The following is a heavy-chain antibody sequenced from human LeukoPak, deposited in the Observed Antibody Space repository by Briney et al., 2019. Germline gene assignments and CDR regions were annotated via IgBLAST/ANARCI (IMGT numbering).Heavy chain of an antibody. V-gene: IGHV3-74*01. J-gene: IGHJ4*02. Sequence: GGSLRLSCAASGFTFSSYWMHWVRQAPGKGLVWVSRINSDGSSTSYADSVKGRFTISRDNAKNTLYLQMNSLRAEDTAVYYCARLATKSYYDVLTGYYYFDYWGQGTLVTVSS. CDR2: INSDGSST. CDR3: ARLATKSYYDVLTGYYYFDY. CDR1: GFTFSSYW. D-gene: IGHD3-9*01.